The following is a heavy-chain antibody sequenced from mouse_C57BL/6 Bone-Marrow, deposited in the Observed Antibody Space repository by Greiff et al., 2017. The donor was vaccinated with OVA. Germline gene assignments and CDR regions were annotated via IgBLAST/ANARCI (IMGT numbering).Heavy chain of an antibody. CDR2: IRNKANGYTT. D-gene: IGHD1-1*01. CDR3: ASLTTVVAKGYWYFDV. J-gene: IGHJ1*03. Sequence: EVQLVESGGGLVQPGGSLSLSCAASGFTFTDYYMSWVRQPPGKALEWLGFIRNKANGYTTEYSASVKGRFTISRDNSQSILYLQMNALRAEDSATYYCASLTTVVAKGYWYFDVWGTGTTVTVSS. V-gene: IGHV7-3*01. CDR1: GFTFTDYY.